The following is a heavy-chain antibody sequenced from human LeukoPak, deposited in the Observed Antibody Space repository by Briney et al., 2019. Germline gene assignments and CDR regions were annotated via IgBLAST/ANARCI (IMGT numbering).Heavy chain of an antibody. Sequence: PSETLSLTCTVSGDSISSGNYYWSWIRQPPGKGLEWIGSIYYSGSTYYNPSLKSRVTISVDTSKNQFSLKLSSVTAADTAVYYCATPYCSSTSCYGTNWFDPWGQGTLVTVSS. V-gene: IGHV4-39*07. D-gene: IGHD2-2*01. CDR1: GDSISSGNYY. CDR3: ATPYCSSTSCYGTNWFDP. J-gene: IGHJ5*02. CDR2: IYYSGST.